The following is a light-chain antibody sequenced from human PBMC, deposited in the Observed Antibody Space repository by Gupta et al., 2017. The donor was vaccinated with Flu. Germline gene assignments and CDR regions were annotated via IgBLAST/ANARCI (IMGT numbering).Light chain of an antibody. J-gene: IGKJ1*01. CDR1: QSISTW. Sequence: PSTLSASVGDRVTITCRASQSISTWLAWYQQKPGRAPKLLIYKASTLETGVPSRFSGSGSGTDFTLTISSLQPDDFATYYCHQYDSYSQTFGQGTKVEIK. V-gene: IGKV1-5*03. CDR2: KAS. CDR3: HQYDSYSQT.